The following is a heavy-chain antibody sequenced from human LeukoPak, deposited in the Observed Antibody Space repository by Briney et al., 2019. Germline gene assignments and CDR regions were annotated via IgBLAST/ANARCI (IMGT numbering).Heavy chain of an antibody. CDR1: GGPVSSGSYY. CDR3: ARDRLDYYDSSGRFDP. V-gene: IGHV4-61*01. D-gene: IGHD3-22*01. Sequence: SQTLSLTCTVSGGPVSSGSYYWSWIRQPPGKGLEWIGYIYYSGSTNYNPSLKSRVTISVDTSKNQFSLKLSSVTAADTAVYYCARDRLDYYDSSGRFDPWGQGTLVTVSS. J-gene: IGHJ5*02. CDR2: IYYSGST.